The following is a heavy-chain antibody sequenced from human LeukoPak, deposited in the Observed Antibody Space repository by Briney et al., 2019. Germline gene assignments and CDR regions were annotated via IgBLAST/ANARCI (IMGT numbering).Heavy chain of an antibody. J-gene: IGHJ4*02. CDR1: GFTFTSYA. V-gene: IGHV3-23*01. CDR3: AKHPQRDSIRFLEWLLSDFDY. Sequence: GRSLRLACAASGFTFTSYAMSWVRQAPGKGLEWVSTISGSGGSTYYADSVKGRFAISRDNSKNTLYVQMNSLRAEDTAVYYCAKHPQRDSIRFLEWLLSDFDYWGQGTLVTVSS. D-gene: IGHD3-3*01. CDR2: ISGSGGST.